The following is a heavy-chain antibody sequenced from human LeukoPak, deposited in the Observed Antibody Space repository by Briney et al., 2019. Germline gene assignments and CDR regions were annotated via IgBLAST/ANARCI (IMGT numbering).Heavy chain of an antibody. CDR1: GFTFDDYA. D-gene: IGHD1-26*01. CDR2: INWNGARI. Sequence: GGSLRLSCAASGFTFDDYAMSWVRQAPGKGLEWVSSINWNGARIGYADSVKGRFTTSRDNAKDSLYLQMNSLRVEDTALYYCARVLGGNYYEFDYWGQGTLVTVSS. CDR3: ARVLGGNYYEFDY. J-gene: IGHJ4*02. V-gene: IGHV3-20*04.